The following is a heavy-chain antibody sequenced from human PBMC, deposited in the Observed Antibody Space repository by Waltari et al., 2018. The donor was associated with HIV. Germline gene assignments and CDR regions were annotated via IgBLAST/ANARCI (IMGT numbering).Heavy chain of an antibody. Sequence: EVQLVESGGGLVQPGGSLRLSCEGSGFTFTPFWMSWVRQAPGKGLEWVAHINQDGSKKNYVDSVKGRFTISRDNSKSSLYLQMSSLRVDDTAVYYCARDSYRSGFFDYWYQGTLVTVSA. J-gene: IGHJ4*02. D-gene: IGHD5-12*01. V-gene: IGHV3-7*01. CDR1: GFTFTPFW. CDR3: ARDSYRSGFFDY. CDR2: INQDGSKK.